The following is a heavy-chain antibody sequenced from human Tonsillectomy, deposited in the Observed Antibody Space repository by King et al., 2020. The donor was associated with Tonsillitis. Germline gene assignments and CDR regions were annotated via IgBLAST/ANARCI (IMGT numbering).Heavy chain of an antibody. CDR1: GFTFSSFS. Sequence: VQLVESGGGVVQPGGSLRLSCAVSGFTFSSFSVNWVRQAPGKGLEWVSYSRSNDNTNWYADSVKGRFATYTDNAKNSLYLQMNSLRVEDTAVYYCARDRGWAFDYWGLRTLVSVSS. V-gene: IGHV3-48*01. J-gene: IGHJ4*02. D-gene: IGHD2-15*01. CDR2: SRSNDNTN. CDR3: ARDRGWAFDY.